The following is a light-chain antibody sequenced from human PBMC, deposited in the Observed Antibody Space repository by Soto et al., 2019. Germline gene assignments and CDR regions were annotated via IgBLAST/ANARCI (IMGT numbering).Light chain of an antibody. Sequence: DIVWTQYPGTLSLSRGERATLSCRASERIYSAYLGWYQQKPGQAPRLLIYGTSSRATGIPDRFSGSGSGTDFTLTISRLEPEDFAVYYCQQYGNSPITFGQGTRLEIK. CDR3: QQYGNSPIT. V-gene: IGKV3-20*01. CDR1: ERIYSAY. CDR2: GTS. J-gene: IGKJ5*01.